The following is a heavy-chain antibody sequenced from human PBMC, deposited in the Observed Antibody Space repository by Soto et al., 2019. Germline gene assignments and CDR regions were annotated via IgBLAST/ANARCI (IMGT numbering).Heavy chain of an antibody. CDR3: AKFRTQVDYYYGLDV. CDR2: ISGSGSSA. CDR1: GFTFSCYV. V-gene: IGHV3-23*01. J-gene: IGHJ6*02. Sequence: GGSLRLSCAASGFTFSCYVMIWVRPAPGNGLEWVSGISGSGSSAYYADSVKGRFIISRDNSKNTLYLQMNSLRAEDTAQYYCAKFRTQVDYYYGLDVWGQGTTVTVSS.